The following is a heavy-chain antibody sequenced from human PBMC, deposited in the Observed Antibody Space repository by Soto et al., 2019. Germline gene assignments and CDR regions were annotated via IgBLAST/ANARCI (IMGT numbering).Heavy chain of an antibody. CDR3: ARDYNDCWSGHFDY. CDR2: ISSSSFTI. J-gene: IGHJ4*02. Sequence: PGGSLRLSCAASGFRFSDYSMNWVRQAPGRGLEWVSYISSSSFTIHYADSVEGRFAISRDNAKNSLYLQMNSLRVEDTAVYYCARDYNDCWSGHFDYWGQGA. D-gene: IGHD3-3*01. V-gene: IGHV3-48*01. CDR1: GFRFSDYS.